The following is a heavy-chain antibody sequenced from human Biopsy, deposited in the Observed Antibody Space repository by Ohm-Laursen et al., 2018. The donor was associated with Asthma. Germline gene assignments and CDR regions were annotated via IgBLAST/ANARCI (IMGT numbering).Heavy chain of an antibody. CDR1: GFAVSRDY. CDR3: ARGDSSGWSHYYFDY. J-gene: IGHJ4*02. D-gene: IGHD6-19*01. V-gene: IGHV3-53*01. Sequence: SLRLSCSVSGFAVSRDYMFWVRQAPGKGLEWVSVIYSGGTSHTADSVRGRFTISRDFSKNTLHLQMHSLRVEDTAVYYCARGDSSGWSHYYFDYWGQGTLVTVSS. CDR2: IYSGGTS.